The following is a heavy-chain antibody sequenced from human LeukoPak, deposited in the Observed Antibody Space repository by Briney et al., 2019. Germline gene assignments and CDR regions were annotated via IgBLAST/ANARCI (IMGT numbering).Heavy chain of an antibody. J-gene: IGHJ4*02. CDR3: ARVGEFWSSPVDY. D-gene: IGHD3-3*01. V-gene: IGHV3-21*01. Sequence: PVKGRFTISRDNARNSLYLQMNSLRAEDTAVYYCARVGEFWSSPVDYWGQGTLVTVSS.